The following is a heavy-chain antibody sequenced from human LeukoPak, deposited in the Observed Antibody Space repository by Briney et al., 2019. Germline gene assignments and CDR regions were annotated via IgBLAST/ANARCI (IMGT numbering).Heavy chain of an antibody. V-gene: IGHV3-66*01. D-gene: IGHD1-26*01. CDR1: GFTVSSNY. J-gene: IGHJ6*02. CDR2: IYSGGST. Sequence: GGSLRLSFAASGFTVSSNYMSWVRQAPGKGLEWVSVIYSGGSTYYADSVKGRFTISRDNSKNTLYLQMNSLRAEDTAVYYCARDSERDYGMDVWGQGTTVTVSS. CDR3: ARDSERDYGMDV.